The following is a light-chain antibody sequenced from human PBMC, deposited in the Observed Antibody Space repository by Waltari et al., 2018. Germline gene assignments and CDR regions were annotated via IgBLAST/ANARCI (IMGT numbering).Light chain of an antibody. CDR2: EVS. CDR3: SSYTDKNTLV. V-gene: IGLV2-14*01. CDR1: IADVGTYNY. Sequence: QSALTQPASVSGSPGQSITISCTGTIADVGTYNYISWHQHHPGKAPKVIISEVSHRPSGISDRFAGSKSGNTASLTISGLRPEDEADYYCSSYTDKNTLVFGSGTKVNVL. J-gene: IGLJ1*01.